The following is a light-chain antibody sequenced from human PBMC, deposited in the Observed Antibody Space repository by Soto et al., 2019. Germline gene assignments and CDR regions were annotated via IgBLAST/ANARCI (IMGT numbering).Light chain of an antibody. J-gene: IGLJ1*01. Sequence: QSVLTRPPSASGSPGQSVTISCTGTSSDVGGYNYVSWYQHHPGKAPKLMIFEVSKRPSGVPDRFSGSKSGNTASLTVSGLQAEDEADYYCSSYAGSNNPYVFGTGTKVTVL. CDR1: SSDVGGYNY. CDR3: SSYAGSNNPYV. V-gene: IGLV2-8*01. CDR2: EVS.